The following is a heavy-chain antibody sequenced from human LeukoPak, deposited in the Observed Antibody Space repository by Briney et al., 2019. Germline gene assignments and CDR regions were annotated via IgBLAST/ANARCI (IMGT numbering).Heavy chain of an antibody. Sequence: ASVKVSCKASGYTFTSYGISWVRQAPGQGLEWMGWINPNSGGTNYAQKFQGRVTMTRDTSISTAYMELSRLRSDDTAVYYCARVQLYYYDSSGYLAGTGFERKNDAFDIWGQGTMVTVSS. CDR1: GYTFTSYG. J-gene: IGHJ3*02. CDR2: INPNSGGT. CDR3: ARVQLYYYDSSGYLAGTGFERKNDAFDI. D-gene: IGHD3-22*01. V-gene: IGHV1-2*02.